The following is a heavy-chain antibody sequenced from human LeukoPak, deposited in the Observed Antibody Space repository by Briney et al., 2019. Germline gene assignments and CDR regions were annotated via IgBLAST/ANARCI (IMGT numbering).Heavy chain of an antibody. J-gene: IGHJ3*02. CDR3: AREGCGGGTSCSDDAFDI. CDR2: IYTSGST. V-gene: IGHV4-4*07. CDR1: GGSISSYY. Sequence: PSETLSLTCTVSGGSISSYYWSWIRQPAGKGLEWIGRIYTSGSTNYNPSLKSRVTMSVDTSKNQFSLKLSSVTAADTAVYYCAREGCGGGTSCSDDAFDIWGQGTMVTVSS. D-gene: IGHD2-2*01.